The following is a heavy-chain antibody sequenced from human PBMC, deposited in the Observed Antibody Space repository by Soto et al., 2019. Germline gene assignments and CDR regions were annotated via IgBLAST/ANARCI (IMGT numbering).Heavy chain of an antibody. CDR2: IIPIFGTA. V-gene: IGHV1-69*06. D-gene: IGHD3-22*01. J-gene: IGHJ4*02. CDR1: GGTFSSYA. CDR3: ASGVPYYYDTQYSYYFDY. Sequence: QVQLVQSGAEVKKPGSSVKVSCKASGGTFSSYAISWVRQAPGQGLEWMGGIIPIFGTANYAQKFQGRVTITADKSTSTAYMELSSLRSEDTAVYYCASGVPYYYDTQYSYYFDYWGQGTLVTVSS.